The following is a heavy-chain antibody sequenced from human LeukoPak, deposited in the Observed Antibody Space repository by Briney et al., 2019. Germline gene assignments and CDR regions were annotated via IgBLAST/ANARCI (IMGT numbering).Heavy chain of an antibody. CDR2: ISAYNGNT. D-gene: IGHD3-22*01. Sequence: ASVKVSCKASGYTFTSYGISWVRQAPGQGLEWMGWISAYNGNTNYAQRLQGKVTMTTDTSTSTAYKEPSSLSSDDTAVYYCARENEWLLLLSWGQGTLVTVSS. CDR1: GYTFTSYG. CDR3: ARENEWLLLLS. V-gene: IGHV1-18*01. J-gene: IGHJ4*02.